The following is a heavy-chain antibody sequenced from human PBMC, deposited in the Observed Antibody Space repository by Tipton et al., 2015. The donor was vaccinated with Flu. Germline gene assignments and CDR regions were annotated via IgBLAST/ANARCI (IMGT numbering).Heavy chain of an antibody. CDR1: GGSISSSSYY. V-gene: IGHV4-39*07. D-gene: IGHD1-26*01. CDR3: ARYSGNERDY. J-gene: IGHJ4*02. CDR2: IYYSGST. Sequence: TLSLTCTVSGGSISSSSYYWGWIRQPPGKGLEWIGSIYYSGSTYYNPSLKSRVTISVGTSKNQFSLKLSSVTAADTAVYYCARYSGNERDYWGQGTLVTVSS.